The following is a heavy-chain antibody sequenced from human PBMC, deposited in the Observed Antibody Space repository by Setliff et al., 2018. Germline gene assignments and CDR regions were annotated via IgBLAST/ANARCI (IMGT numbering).Heavy chain of an antibody. CDR1: GGSFSGYY. Sequence: KPSETLSLTCAVYGGSFSGYYWSWIRQPPGKGLEWIGEINRSGSANYNPSLKSRVTISVDTSKNQFSLKLSSVTAADTAVYYCATDLLGLYYGLDVWGQGTTVTVS. D-gene: IGHD3-16*01. V-gene: IGHV4-34*01. J-gene: IGHJ6*02. CDR3: ATDLLGLYYGLDV. CDR2: INRSGSA.